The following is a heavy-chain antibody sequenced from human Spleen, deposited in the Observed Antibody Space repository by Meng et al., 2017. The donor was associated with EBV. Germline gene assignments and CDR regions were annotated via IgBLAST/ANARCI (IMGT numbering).Heavy chain of an antibody. J-gene: IGHJ5*02. CDR2: ISAYNGNT. D-gene: IGHD3-10*01. CDR3: ARAPMVQGEGWFDP. Sequence: QVQPVQSGAGVKKPGAPGKVSCKASGYTFTSYGISWVRQAPGQGLEWMGWISAYNGNTNYAQKLQGRVTMTTDTSTSTAYMELRSLKSDDTAVYYCARAPMVQGEGWFDPWGQGTLVTVSS. V-gene: IGHV1-18*01. CDR1: GYTFTSYG.